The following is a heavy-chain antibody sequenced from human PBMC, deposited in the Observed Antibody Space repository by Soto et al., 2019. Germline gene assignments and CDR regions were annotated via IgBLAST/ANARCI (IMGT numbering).Heavy chain of an antibody. Sequence: GGSLRLSCAASGFTFSNYAMTWVRRAPGKGLEWVSSISGGGNTYYADSVKGRFTISRDNSKSTLYLQMDSLRVEDTAVYYCGKGARISSGSDGYKFASWGKGPWVPVPS. D-gene: IGHD2-21*01. CDR3: GKGARISSGSDGYKFAS. J-gene: IGHJ5*02. CDR2: ISGGGNT. V-gene: IGHV3-23*01. CDR1: GFTFSNYA.